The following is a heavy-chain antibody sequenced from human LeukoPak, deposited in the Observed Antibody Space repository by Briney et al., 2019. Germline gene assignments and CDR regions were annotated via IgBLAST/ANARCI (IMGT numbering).Heavy chain of an antibody. CDR2: ISAYNGNT. V-gene: IGHV1-18*01. D-gene: IGHD2-21*02. CDR3: ARPATYCGGDCYSNWFDP. CDR1: GYTFTSDG. Sequence: ASVKVSCKASGYTFTSDGISWVRQAPGQGLEWMGWISAYNGNTNYAQKLQGRVTMTTDTSTSTAYMELRSLRSDDTAVYYCARPATYCGGDCYSNWFDPWGQGTLVTVSS. J-gene: IGHJ5*02.